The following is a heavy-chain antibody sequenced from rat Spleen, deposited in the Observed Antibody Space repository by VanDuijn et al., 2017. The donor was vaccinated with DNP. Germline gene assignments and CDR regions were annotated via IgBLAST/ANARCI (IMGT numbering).Heavy chain of an antibody. Sequence: EVQLVESGGGLVQPGRSLKLFCAASGFTFSDYYMAWIRQAPTKGLEWVAYIRYDGGYSKYGDSVKGRFTISRDNAKSTLYLQMTSLRSEDMATYYCARWNSGHFDYWGQGVMVPVSS. V-gene: IGHV5-22*01. CDR1: GFTFSDYY. J-gene: IGHJ2*01. CDR3: ARWNSGHFDY. CDR2: IRYDGGYS. D-gene: IGHD4-3*01.